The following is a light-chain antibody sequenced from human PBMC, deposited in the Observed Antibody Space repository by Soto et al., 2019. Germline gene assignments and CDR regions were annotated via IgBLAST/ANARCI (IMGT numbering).Light chain of an antibody. CDR1: STEVGGYNY. J-gene: IGLJ1*01. V-gene: IGLV2-11*01. CDR3: CSYAGRDTLYV. Sequence: SVVTPPRSVSGSPGQAVTISCPGTSTEVGGYNYVPWYQQHPGKVPKLMLYDVSKRPSGVPDRFSGSKSGNTASLTISGLQAEDEADYYCCSYAGRDTLYVFGSGTKVTVL. CDR2: DVS.